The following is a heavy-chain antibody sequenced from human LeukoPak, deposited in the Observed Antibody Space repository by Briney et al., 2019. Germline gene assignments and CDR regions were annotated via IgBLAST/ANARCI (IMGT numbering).Heavy chain of an antibody. J-gene: IGHJ4*02. Sequence: SQTLSLTCAISGDSVSTASNAWYWIRQSPSRGLEWLGRTYYRSKWFNDYAVSVKSRITINPDTSKNQFSLQLNSVTPEDTAVYYCARDGGYNYVDYWGQGTLVTVSS. CDR2: TYYRSKWFN. CDR3: ARDGGYNYVDY. D-gene: IGHD5-18*01. CDR1: GDSVSTASNA. V-gene: IGHV6-1*01.